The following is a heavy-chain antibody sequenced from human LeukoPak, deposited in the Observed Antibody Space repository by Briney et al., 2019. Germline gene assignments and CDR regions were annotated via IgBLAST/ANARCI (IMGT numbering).Heavy chain of an antibody. Sequence: SETLSLTCTVSLDSTTSNFWSWVRQPPGKGLEWIGEIHRGGSPNYNPSLQSRVTISIDRSRNQIALKLSSVTAADTAVYYCAREILGGFNPGAYWGQGTLVTVSS. CDR2: IHRGGSP. V-gene: IGHV4/OR15-8*03. D-gene: IGHD1-14*01. J-gene: IGHJ4*02. CDR1: LDSTTSNF. CDR3: AREILGGFNPGAY.